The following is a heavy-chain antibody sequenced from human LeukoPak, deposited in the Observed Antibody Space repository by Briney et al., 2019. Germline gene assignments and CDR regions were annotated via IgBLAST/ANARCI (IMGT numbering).Heavy chain of an antibody. CDR1: GFTFEDYA. Sequence: GGSLRLSCSASGFTFEDYAMHWVRQVPGKGLEWVSGITWNSGMLAYADSVEGRFTISRDNAKNTLYLQMNSLRAEETAVYYCARESGSLRYSEGYYYNYYYGMDVWGQGTTVTVSS. J-gene: IGHJ6*02. D-gene: IGHD3-9*01. V-gene: IGHV3-9*01. CDR3: ARESGSLRYSEGYYYNYYYGMDV. CDR2: ITWNSGML.